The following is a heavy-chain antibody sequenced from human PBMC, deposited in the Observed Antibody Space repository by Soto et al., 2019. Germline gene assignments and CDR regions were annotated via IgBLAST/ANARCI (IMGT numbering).Heavy chain of an antibody. CDR3: AKGGSNGWYDAFDI. J-gene: IGHJ3*02. V-gene: IGHV1-46*01. Sequence: ASVKVSCKASGYTFTSYYIHWVRQAPGQGLEWMGIINPTSDTTYAQKFQGRVTMTRDTSTSTVYMELSSLRSEDTAVYYCAKGGSNGWYDAFDIWG. CDR1: GYTFTSYY. CDR2: INPTSDT. D-gene: IGHD6-19*01.